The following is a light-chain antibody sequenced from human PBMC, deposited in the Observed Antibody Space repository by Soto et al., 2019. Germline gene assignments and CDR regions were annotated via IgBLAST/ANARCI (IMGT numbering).Light chain of an antibody. CDR1: SSDVGGYNY. CDR3: SSNPPSNSRQIL. Sequence: QSALTQPASVSGSPGQSITISCTGTSSDVGGYNYVSWYQQHPGKAPKFMIYDVSNRPSGVSNRFSGSKSGNTASLTISGLQAEAEADYTCSSNPPSNSRQILFGTGTKVTVL. V-gene: IGLV2-14*01. CDR2: DVS. J-gene: IGLJ1*01.